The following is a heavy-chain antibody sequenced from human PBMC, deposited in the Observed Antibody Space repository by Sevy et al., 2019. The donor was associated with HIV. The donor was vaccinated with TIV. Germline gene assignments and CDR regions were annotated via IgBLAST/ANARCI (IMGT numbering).Heavy chain of an antibody. CDR1: GFTFSSYW. CDR2: IKPDGREG. J-gene: IGHJ3*01. V-gene: IGHV3-7*04. CDR3: ARGDYYDSSGFYIDAFDV. Sequence: GGSLRLSCTASGFTFSSYWMSWVRQAPGRGLEWVANIKPDGREGYYVDSVKGRFTISRDNAKNSLYPQMNSLRAGDTAVYYCARGDYYDSSGFYIDAFDVWGQGTMVTVSS. D-gene: IGHD3-22*01.